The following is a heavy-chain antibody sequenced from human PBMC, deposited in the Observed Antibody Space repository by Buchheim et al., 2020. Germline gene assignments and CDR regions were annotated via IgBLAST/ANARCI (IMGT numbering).Heavy chain of an antibody. Sequence: QVQLVQSGAEVKKPGASVKVSCKASGYTFTSYYMHWVRQAPGQGLEWMGIINPSGGSTSYAQKFQGRVTMTRDTSTRTVYMELSSLRSEDTAVYYCARELIAAAGEVNWFDPWGQGTL. J-gene: IGHJ5*02. V-gene: IGHV1-46*01. CDR1: GYTFTSYY. D-gene: IGHD6-13*01. CDR2: INPSGGST. CDR3: ARELIAAAGEVNWFDP.